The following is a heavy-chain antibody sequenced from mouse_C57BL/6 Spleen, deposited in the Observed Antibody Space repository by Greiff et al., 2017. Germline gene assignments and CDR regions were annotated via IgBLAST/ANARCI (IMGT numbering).Heavy chain of an antibody. CDR2: IRLKSDNYAT. CDR1: GFTFSNYW. J-gene: IGHJ3*01. V-gene: IGHV6-3*01. CDR3: TRGGYYDEAY. D-gene: IGHD2-4*01. Sequence: EVKLVESGGGLVQPGGSMKLSCVASGFTFSNYWMNWVRQSPEKGLEWVAQIRLKSDNYATHYAESVKGRFTISRDDSKSSVYLQMNNLRAEDTGIYYCTRGGYYDEAYWGQGTLVTVSA.